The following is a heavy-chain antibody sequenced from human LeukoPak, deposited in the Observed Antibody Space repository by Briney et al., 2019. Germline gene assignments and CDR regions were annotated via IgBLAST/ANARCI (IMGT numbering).Heavy chain of an antibody. CDR2: IYYSGST. J-gene: IGHJ4*02. D-gene: IGHD6-13*01. CDR3: ARGGYSSPNRMDY. Sequence: SETLSLTCTVSGGSISSYYWSWIRQPPGKGLEWIGYIYYSGSTNYNPSLKSRVTISVDTPKNQFSLRLTSVIAADTAVYYCARGGYSSPNRMDYWGQGTLVTVSS. V-gene: IGHV4-59*01. CDR1: GGSISSYY.